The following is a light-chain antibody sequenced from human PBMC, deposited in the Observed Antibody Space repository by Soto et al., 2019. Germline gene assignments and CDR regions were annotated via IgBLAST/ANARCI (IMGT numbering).Light chain of an antibody. CDR3: SSYTSSSTVV. Sequence: QSALTQPASVSGSPGQSITISCTGTSSDIGHYDYVSWYQQHPGKAPKLMIFEVSNRPSGVSNRFSGSKSANTASLTISGLQAEDEADYYCSSYTSSSTVVFGGGTQLTVL. CDR1: SSDIGHYDY. CDR2: EVS. J-gene: IGLJ2*01. V-gene: IGLV2-14*01.